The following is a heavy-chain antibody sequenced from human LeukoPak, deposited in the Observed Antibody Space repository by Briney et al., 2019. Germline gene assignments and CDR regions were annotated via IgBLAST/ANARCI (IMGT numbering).Heavy chain of an antibody. CDR2: ISYSGNT. CDR3: ARHGGYSSRLGV. V-gene: IGHV4-59*08. J-gene: IGHJ6*02. Sequence: SHTLSLTCTVSGGSISSYYWSSIRHPPGRRLEWIGYISYSGNTNYTPSLQSRVTISVDTSKNQFSLKLNSVTAADTAVYYCARHGGYSSRLGVWGQGTTVTVSS. D-gene: IGHD6-13*01. CDR1: GGSISSYY.